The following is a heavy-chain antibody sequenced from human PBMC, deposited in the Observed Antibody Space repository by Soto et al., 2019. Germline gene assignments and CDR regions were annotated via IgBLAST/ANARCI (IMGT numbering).Heavy chain of an antibody. Sequence: PSETLSLTCTVSGGSINTFYWSWIRQPAGKGLEWIGRIYTSGSTNYNPSLKSRVTMSVDTSKDQFSLKLSSVTAADTAVYYCARDRGRAADDYWGQGTLVTVSS. CDR1: GGSINTFY. CDR3: ARDRGRAADDY. J-gene: IGHJ4*02. D-gene: IGHD6-13*01. CDR2: IYTSGST. V-gene: IGHV4-4*07.